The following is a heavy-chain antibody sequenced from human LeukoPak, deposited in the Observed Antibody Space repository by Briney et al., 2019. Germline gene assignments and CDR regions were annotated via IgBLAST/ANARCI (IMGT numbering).Heavy chain of an antibody. CDR1: GYSFTSYW. J-gene: IGHJ4*02. D-gene: IGHD4-17*01. CDR3: ARGLDYGDPAGYYFDY. Sequence: GESLKISCKGSGYSFTSYWIGWVRQMPGKGLEWMGIIYPVDSDTRYSPSFQGQVTISADKSISTAYLQWSSLKASDTAMYYCARGLDYGDPAGYYFDYWGQGTLVTVSS. V-gene: IGHV5-51*01. CDR2: IYPVDSDT.